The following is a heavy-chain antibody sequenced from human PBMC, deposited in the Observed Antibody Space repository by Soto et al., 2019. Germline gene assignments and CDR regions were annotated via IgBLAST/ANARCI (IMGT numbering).Heavy chain of an antibody. V-gene: IGHV4-39*01. Sequence: SETLSLTCTVSGGSISSSSYYWGWIRQPPGKGLEWIGSIYYSGSTYYNPSLKSRVTISVDTSKNQFSLKLSSVTAADTAVYYCARRPRGGYYDSSGLAYFDYWGQGTLVTVSS. J-gene: IGHJ4*02. CDR2: IYYSGST. CDR1: GGSISSSSYY. D-gene: IGHD3-22*01. CDR3: ARRPRGGYYDSSGLAYFDY.